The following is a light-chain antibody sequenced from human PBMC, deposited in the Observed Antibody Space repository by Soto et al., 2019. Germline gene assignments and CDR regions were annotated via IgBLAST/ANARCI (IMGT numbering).Light chain of an antibody. J-gene: IGLJ1*01. CDR2: EVS. CDR3: SSYTSSSTSYV. V-gene: IGLV2-14*01. CDR1: SSDVGCYNY. Sequence: QSALTQPASVSGSPGQSITISCTGTSSDVGCYNYVSWYQQHPGKAPELMIYEVSNRPSGVSNRFSGSKSGNTASLTISGLQAEDEADYYCSSYTSSSTSYVFGTGTKLTVL.